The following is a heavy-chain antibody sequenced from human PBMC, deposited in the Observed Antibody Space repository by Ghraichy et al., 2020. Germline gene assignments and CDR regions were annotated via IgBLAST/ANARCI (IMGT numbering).Heavy chain of an antibody. CDR2: IYYSGST. Sequence: SQTLSLTCTVSGGSISSYYWSWIRQPPGKGLEWIGYIYYSGSTNYNPSLKSRVTISVDTSKNQFSLKLSSVTAADTAVYYCARVLQVKYEWLLFDYWGQGTLVTVSS. CDR1: GGSISSYY. J-gene: IGHJ4*02. V-gene: IGHV4-59*01. CDR3: ARVLQVKYEWLLFDY. D-gene: IGHD3-3*01.